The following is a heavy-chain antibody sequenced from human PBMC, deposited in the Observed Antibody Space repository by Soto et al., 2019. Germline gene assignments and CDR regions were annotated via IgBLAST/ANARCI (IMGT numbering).Heavy chain of an antibody. J-gene: IGHJ6*02. CDR1: GGSISSGGYY. Sequence: SETLTLTCTVSGGSISSGGYYWSWIRQHPGKGLEWIGYIYDSGSTSYNPSLQSRVTISIDTSTKQFFLKLSSVTAADTAVYYCVRQGFGRLHGLVDVWGQGTTVTVSS. CDR2: IYDSGST. CDR3: VRQGFGRLHGLVDV. V-gene: IGHV4-61*08. D-gene: IGHD3-10*01.